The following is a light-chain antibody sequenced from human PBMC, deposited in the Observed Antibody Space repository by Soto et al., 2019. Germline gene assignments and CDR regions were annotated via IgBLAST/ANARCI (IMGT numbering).Light chain of an antibody. V-gene: IGLV1-44*01. CDR2: SSN. CDR3: AAWDDDLHVWL. CDR1: DSNIGSTA. Sequence: QSVLTQPPSVSEAPGQGVILSCSGGDSNIGSTAVNWYQQLPGTAPRLLIYSSNQRPSGVPDRISASKSGTSASLAISGLQSEDEADYYCAAWDDDLHVWLFGGGTKLTVL. J-gene: IGLJ3*02.